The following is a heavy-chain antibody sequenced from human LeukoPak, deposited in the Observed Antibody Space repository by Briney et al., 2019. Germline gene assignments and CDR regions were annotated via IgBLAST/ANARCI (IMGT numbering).Heavy chain of an antibody. V-gene: IGHV1-69*13. Sequence: ASAKVSCKASGGTFISYAISWVRQAPGQGLEWMGGIIPIFGTANYAQKFQGRVTITADESTSTAYMELSSLRSEDTAVYYCARDAPVRGVITARYNWFDPWGQGTLVTVSS. CDR3: ARDAPVRGVITARYNWFDP. J-gene: IGHJ5*02. CDR1: GGTFISYA. CDR2: IIPIFGTA. D-gene: IGHD3-10*01.